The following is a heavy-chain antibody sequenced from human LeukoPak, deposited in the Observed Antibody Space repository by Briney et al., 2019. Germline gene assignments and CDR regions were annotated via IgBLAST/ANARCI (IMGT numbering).Heavy chain of an antibody. J-gene: IGHJ4*02. CDR1: GYTFTGYY. V-gene: IGHV1-2*02. Sequence: GASVKVSCKASGYTFTGYYMHWVRQAPGQGLEWMGWINPNSGGTNYAQKFQGRVTMTRDTSISTAYMELSRLRSDDTAVYYCARAKLRFFDGLLASSPYFDYWGQGTLFTVPS. CDR3: ARAKLRFFDGLLASSPYFDY. CDR2: INPNSGGT. D-gene: IGHD3-9*01.